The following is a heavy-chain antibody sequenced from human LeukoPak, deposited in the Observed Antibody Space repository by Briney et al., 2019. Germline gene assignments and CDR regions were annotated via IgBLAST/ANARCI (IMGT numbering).Heavy chain of an antibody. D-gene: IGHD3-10*01. CDR1: GFTFSSYS. CDR2: ISSSSSYI. J-gene: IGHJ4*02. CDR3: AKDLTLYYYGSGSYYNNYFDY. V-gene: IGHV3-21*01. Sequence: PGGSLRLSCAASGFTFSSYSMNWVRQAPGKGLEWVSSISSSSSYIYYADSVKGRFTISRDNAKNSLYLQMNSLRAEDTAVYYCAKDLTLYYYGSGSYYNNYFDYWGQGTLVTVSS.